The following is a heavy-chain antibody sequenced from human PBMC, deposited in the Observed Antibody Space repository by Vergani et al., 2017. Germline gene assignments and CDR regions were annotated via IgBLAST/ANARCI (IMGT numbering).Heavy chain of an antibody. D-gene: IGHD2-15*01. CDR1: GFTFSSYS. V-gene: IGHV3-21*04. CDR2: ISSSSSYI. J-gene: IGHJ5*02. Sequence: EVQLVESGGGLVKPGGSLRLSCAASGFTFSSYSMNWVRQAPGKGLEWVSSISSSSSYIYYADSVKGRFTISRDNAKNSLYLQMNSLRAEDTAVYYCARDLVVVAATEHWFDPWGQGTLVTVSS. CDR3: ARDLVVVAATEHWFDP.